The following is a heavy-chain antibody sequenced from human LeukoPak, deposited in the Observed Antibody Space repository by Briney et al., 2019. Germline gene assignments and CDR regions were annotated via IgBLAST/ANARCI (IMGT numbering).Heavy chain of an antibody. J-gene: IGHJ4*02. D-gene: IGHD6-13*01. V-gene: IGHV3-48*03. CDR3: ARDGGSSWYDY. Sequence: GGSLRLSCAASGFTFSSYEMNWVRQAPGKGLEWVSYISSSGSTIYYADSVKGRFTISRDNAKNSLYLQMNSLRAEDTAVYYCARDGGSSWYDYWGQGTLVTVFS. CDR2: ISSSGSTI. CDR1: GFTFSSYE.